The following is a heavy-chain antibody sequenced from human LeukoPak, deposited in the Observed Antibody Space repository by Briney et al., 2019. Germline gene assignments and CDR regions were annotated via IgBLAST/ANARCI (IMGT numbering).Heavy chain of an antibody. CDR3: TTEGFTYGYHAIDN. J-gene: IGHJ3*02. Sequence: RPGGSLRLSCAASGFIFEDFAMSWVRQVPGKGLEWVSSIHGIGGKTIYEDSVKGRFTISRDNAKNSLYLQMNSLKSEDTAVYYCTTEGFTYGYHAIDNWGQGTMVTVSS. CDR2: IHGIGGKT. D-gene: IGHD5-18*01. V-gene: IGHV3-20*04. CDR1: GFIFEDFA.